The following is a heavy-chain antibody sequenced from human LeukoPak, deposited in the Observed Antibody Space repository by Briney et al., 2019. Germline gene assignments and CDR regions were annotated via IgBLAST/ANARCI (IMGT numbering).Heavy chain of an antibody. CDR2: ISGSGGTA. CDR1: GFTFSSYY. CDR3: AKKGYYDGSGYYMYYFDH. V-gene: IGHV3-23*01. D-gene: IGHD3-22*01. J-gene: IGHJ4*02. Sequence: GGSLRLSCAASGFTFSSYYMSWVRQAPGKGLEWVSAISGSGGTAYYADSVKGRFTISRDNSKNTLYLQMNSLRAEDTAVYYCAKKGYYDGSGYYMYYFDHWGQGTLVTVSS.